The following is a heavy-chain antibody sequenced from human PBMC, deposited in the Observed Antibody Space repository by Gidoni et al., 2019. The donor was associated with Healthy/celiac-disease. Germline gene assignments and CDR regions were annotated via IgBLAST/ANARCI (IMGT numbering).Heavy chain of an antibody. CDR1: GFTFSRYG. D-gene: IGHD3-22*01. J-gene: IGHJ4*02. CDR3: ARADYDSSGYFYFDY. Sequence: QVQLVESGGGVVQPGGSLRLSCAASGFTFSRYGMHWVRQAPGKGLGGVAVIWYDGSNKYYADAVKGRFTISRDNSKNTLYLQMNSLRAEDTAVYDCARADYDSSGYFYFDYWGQGTLVTVSS. CDR2: IWYDGSNK. V-gene: IGHV3-33*01.